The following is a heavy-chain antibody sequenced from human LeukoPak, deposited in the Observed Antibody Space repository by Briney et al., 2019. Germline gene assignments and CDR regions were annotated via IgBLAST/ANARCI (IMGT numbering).Heavy chain of an antibody. CDR2: ISGSGGST. V-gene: IGHV3-23*01. D-gene: IGHD6-19*01. CDR3: AKSGKASSGWYSDY. J-gene: IGHJ4*02. CDR1: GFTFSSYA. Sequence: PGGSLRLSCAASGFTFSSYAMSWVRQAPGKGLEWVSAISGSGGSTYYADSVKGRFTISRDNSKNTLYLQMDSLRAEDTAVYYCAKSGKASSGWYSDYWGQGTLVTVSS.